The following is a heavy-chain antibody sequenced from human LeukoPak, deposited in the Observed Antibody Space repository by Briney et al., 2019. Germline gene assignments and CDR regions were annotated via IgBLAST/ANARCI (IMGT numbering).Heavy chain of an antibody. Sequence: SETLSLTCTVSSGSISSGDYYWSWIRQPPGKGLEWIGYIYYSGSTYYNPSPKSRVTISVDTSKYQFSLKLSSVTAADTAVYYCAGYCSSTSCYSFTYWGQGTLVTVSS. V-gene: IGHV4-30-4*01. J-gene: IGHJ4*02. CDR2: IYYSGST. D-gene: IGHD2-2*01. CDR1: SGSISSGDYY. CDR3: AGYCSSTSCYSFTY.